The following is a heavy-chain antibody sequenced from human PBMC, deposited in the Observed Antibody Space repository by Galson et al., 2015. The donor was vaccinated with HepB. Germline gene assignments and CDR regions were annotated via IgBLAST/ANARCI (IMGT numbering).Heavy chain of an antibody. D-gene: IGHD6-13*01. CDR2: IRSGGSGK. CDR1: GFTFSRYG. CDR3: VRDGSHDELDY. V-gene: IGHV3-33*01. J-gene: IGHJ4*02. Sequence: SLRLSCAGSGFTFSRYGMHWVRRAPGTGLEWMSFIRSGGSGKSYAEAVKGRFTISRDDSRKTLYLQMESLRAEDTAVHYCVRDGSHDELDYWGQGTLVTVAS.